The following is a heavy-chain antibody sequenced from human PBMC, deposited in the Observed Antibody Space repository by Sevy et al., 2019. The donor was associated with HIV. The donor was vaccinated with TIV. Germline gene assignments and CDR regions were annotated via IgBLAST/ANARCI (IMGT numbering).Heavy chain of an antibody. CDR3: ARVVAYCSGGSCFPGYYYGMDV. V-gene: IGHV3-23*01. D-gene: IGHD2-15*01. CDR2: LSGSGGSI. Sequence: GGSLRLSCAASGFTSSNYAMSWVRQAPGKGLEWVSGLSGSGGSIYYADSVKGRFTISRDNSRNTLYLQMNSLRAEDTAVYYCARVVAYCSGGSCFPGYYYGMDVWGQGTTVTVSS. J-gene: IGHJ6*02. CDR1: GFTSSNYA.